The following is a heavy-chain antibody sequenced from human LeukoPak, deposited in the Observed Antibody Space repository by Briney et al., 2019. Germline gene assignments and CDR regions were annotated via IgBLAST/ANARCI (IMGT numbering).Heavy chain of an antibody. CDR3: AKDRGTTKYYDILTGSLN. J-gene: IGHJ4*02. D-gene: IGHD3-9*01. CDR2: ISGSGGST. V-gene: IGHV3-23*01. Sequence: GGSLRLSCAASGFTFSSYAMSWVRQAPGKRLEWVSAISGSGGSTYYADSVKGRFTISRDNSKNTLYLQMNSLRAEDTAVYYCAKDRGTTKYYDILTGSLNWGQGTLVTVSS. CDR1: GFTFSSYA.